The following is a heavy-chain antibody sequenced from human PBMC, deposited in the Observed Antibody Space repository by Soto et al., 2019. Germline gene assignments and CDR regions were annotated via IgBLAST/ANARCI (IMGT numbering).Heavy chain of an antibody. CDR2: IYPGDSDT. V-gene: IGHV5-51*01. D-gene: IGHD2-2*01. Sequence: GESLKISCKGSGYSFTSYWIGWVRQMPGKGLEWMGIIYPGDSDTRYSPSFQGQVTISADKSISTAYLQWSSLKASDTAMYYCARPLKPYQPLHSGMDVWGQGTTVTVSS. J-gene: IGHJ6*02. CDR1: GYSFTSYW. CDR3: ARPLKPYQPLHSGMDV.